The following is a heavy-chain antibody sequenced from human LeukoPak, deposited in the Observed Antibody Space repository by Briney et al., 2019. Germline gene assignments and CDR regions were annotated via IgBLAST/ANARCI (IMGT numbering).Heavy chain of an antibody. CDR3: TKDASYARENDNSGFFID. Sequence: PGGSLRLSCAASGFTFSNYSMNCVRQAPGKGLEWVSSISSTDAQIYYADSVKGRFTVSRDKSKNTLYVQMNSLRADDTAVYYCTKDASYARENDNSGFFIDWGQGTLVTVSS. CDR2: ISSTDAQI. D-gene: IGHD3-22*01. J-gene: IGHJ4*02. V-gene: IGHV3-21*04. CDR1: GFTFSNYS.